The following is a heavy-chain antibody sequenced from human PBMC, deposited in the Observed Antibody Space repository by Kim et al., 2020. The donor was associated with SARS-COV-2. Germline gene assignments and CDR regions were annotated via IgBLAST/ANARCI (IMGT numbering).Heavy chain of an antibody. CDR2: INHSGST. Sequence: SETLSLTCAVYGGSFSGYYWSWIRQPPGKGLEWIGEINHSGSTNYNPSLKSRVTISVDTSKNQFSLKLSSVTAADTAVYYCARGHPYCSSTSCHFGYWG. J-gene: IGHJ4*01. CDR1: GGSFSGYY. D-gene: IGHD2-2*01. V-gene: IGHV4-34*01. CDR3: ARGHPYCSSTSCHFGY.